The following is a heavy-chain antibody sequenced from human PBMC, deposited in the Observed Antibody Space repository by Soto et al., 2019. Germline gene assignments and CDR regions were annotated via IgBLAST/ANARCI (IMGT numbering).Heavy chain of an antibody. J-gene: IGHJ4*02. D-gene: IGHD1-1*01. CDR3: AKSVYNWNDGFFDY. Sequence: GGSLRLSCAASGFTFSSYGMHWVRQAPGEGLEWVAVISYDGNNKYYADSVKGRFTISRDNSKNTLYLQMNSLRAEDTAVYYCAKSVYNWNDGFFDYWGQGTLVTVSS. CDR1: GFTFSSYG. CDR2: ISYDGNNK. V-gene: IGHV3-30*18.